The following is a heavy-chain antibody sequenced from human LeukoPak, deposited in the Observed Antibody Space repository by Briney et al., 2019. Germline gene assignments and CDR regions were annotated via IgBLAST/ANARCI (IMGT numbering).Heavy chain of an antibody. CDR1: GFTFSNYW. CDR2: IKNDGTST. V-gene: IGHV3-74*03. Sequence: GGSLRLSCAASGFTFSNYWMHWVRQAPGKGLVWVARIKNDGTSTTYADSVKGRFTISRDNAKNILYLQMNSLRAEDTAMYYCAKSDWFDPWGQGTLVTVSS. CDR3: AKSDWFDP. J-gene: IGHJ5*02.